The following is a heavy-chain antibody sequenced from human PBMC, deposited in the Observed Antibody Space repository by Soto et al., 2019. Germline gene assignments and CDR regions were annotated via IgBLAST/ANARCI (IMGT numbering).Heavy chain of an antibody. Sequence: SETLSLTCTVSGGSISSSSYYWGWIRQPPGKGLEWIGSIYYSGSTYYNPSLKSRVTISVDTSKNQFSLKLSSVTAADTAVYYCASTGRHYDFWSGSTYGMDVWGQGTTVTVSS. J-gene: IGHJ6*02. CDR1: GGSISSSSYY. CDR3: ASTGRHYDFWSGSTYGMDV. CDR2: IYYSGST. D-gene: IGHD3-3*01. V-gene: IGHV4-39*01.